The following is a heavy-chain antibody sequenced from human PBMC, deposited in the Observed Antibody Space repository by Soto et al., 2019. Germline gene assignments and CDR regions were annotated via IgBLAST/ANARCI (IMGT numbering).Heavy chain of an antibody. CDR2: IDPSDSYT. CDR3: ARLPFPTLYYYGMDV. Sequence: PGESLKISCKGSGYSFTSYWISWVRQMPGKGLEWMGRIDPSDSYTNYSPSFQGHVTISADKSISTAYLQWSSLKASDTAMYYCARLPFPTLYYYGMDVWGQGTTVTVSS. V-gene: IGHV5-10-1*01. J-gene: IGHJ6*02. D-gene: IGHD2-15*01. CDR1: GYSFTSYW.